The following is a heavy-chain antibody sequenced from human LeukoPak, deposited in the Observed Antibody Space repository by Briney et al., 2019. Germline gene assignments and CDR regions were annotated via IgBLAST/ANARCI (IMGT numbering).Heavy chain of an antibody. Sequence: ASVTLCCTASGYTFTGYYIHWVRQAHGQGLGLKGWTNRNSGDTTYAQKFQGRVTMTTDTAITTAYMELSRLTSDDTAVYCCEKGVGGRSGYWGQGTLVTVSS. J-gene: IGHJ4*02. CDR2: TNRNSGDT. CDR1: GYTFTGYY. CDR3: EKGVGGRSGY. V-gene: IGHV1-2*02. D-gene: IGHD1-26*01.